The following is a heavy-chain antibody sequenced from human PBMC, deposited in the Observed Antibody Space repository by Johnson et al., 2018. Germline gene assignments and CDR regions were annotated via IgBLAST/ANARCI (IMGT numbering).Heavy chain of an antibody. D-gene: IGHD3-10*01. Sequence: EVQLVESGGGLVQXGGSLRLSCEASGFTFSSYWMSWVRQAPGKGLEWVAHIKHDGSEKYYVDSMKGRFTISRDNAKNSMYLQMSSLSAEDTAVYYCAREKFAVWGQGTLVTVSS. CDR3: AREKFAV. V-gene: IGHV3-7*01. J-gene: IGHJ4*02. CDR2: IKHDGSEK. CDR1: GFTFSSYW.